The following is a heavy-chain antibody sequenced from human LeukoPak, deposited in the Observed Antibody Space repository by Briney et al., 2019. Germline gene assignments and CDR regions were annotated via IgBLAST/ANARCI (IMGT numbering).Heavy chain of an antibody. CDR1: GGSISTFY. V-gene: IGHV4-59*01. D-gene: IGHD4-17*01. J-gene: IGHJ4*02. Sequence: PSETLSLTCTVSGGSISTFYWSWIRQPPGKGLEWIGYIYYSGNTNYNPSLKSRVTMSLDTSKNQFSLNLSSVTAADTVVYYCARGGVDYGDYGGEGGFSDFDYWGQGTLVTVSS. CDR3: ARGGVDYGDYGGEGGFSDFDY. CDR2: IYYSGNT.